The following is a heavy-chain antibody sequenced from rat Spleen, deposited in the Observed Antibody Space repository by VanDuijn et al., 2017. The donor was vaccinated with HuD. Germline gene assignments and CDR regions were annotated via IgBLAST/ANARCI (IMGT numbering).Heavy chain of an antibody. J-gene: IGHJ1*01. V-gene: IGHV2S61*01. Sequence: QVQLKESGPGLVQPSQTLSLTCTVSGFSLSSYGVIWVRQPPGKGLEWMGVIWGNGNTNYNSALKSRLSISRDTSKSQVFLKMNNLQTEDTAMYFCASSIPGYWYFDFWGPGTMVTVSS. CDR1: GFSLSSYG. D-gene: IGHD1-6*01. CDR3: ASSIPGYWYFDF. CDR2: IWGNGNT.